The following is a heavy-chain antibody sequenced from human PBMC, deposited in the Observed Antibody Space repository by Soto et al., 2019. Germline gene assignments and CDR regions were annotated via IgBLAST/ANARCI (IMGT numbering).Heavy chain of an antibody. J-gene: IGHJ3*02. Sequence: GAPVKVSCKASGYTFTSYGISWVRQAPGQGLEWMGWISAYNGNTNYAQKLQGRVTMATDTSTSTAYMELRSLRSDDTAVYYCARDRGLYCSGGSCYSSAFDISGQGTMVTVSS. D-gene: IGHD2-15*01. CDR1: GYTFTSYG. CDR2: ISAYNGNT. V-gene: IGHV1-18*01. CDR3: ARDRGLYCSGGSCYSSAFDI.